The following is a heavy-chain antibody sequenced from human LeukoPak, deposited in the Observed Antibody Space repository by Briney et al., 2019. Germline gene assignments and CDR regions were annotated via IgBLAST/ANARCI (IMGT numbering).Heavy chain of an antibody. J-gene: IGHJ4*02. CDR3: AKEMAAGTFDY. CDR2: ISWNSGSI. V-gene: IGHV3-9*01. Sequence: XRSLRLSCAASGFTFDDYAMHWVRQAPGKGLEWVSGISWNSGSIGYADSVKGRFTISRDNAKNSLYLQMNSLRAEDTALYYCAKEMAAGTFDYWGQGTLVTVSS. CDR1: GFTFDDYA. D-gene: IGHD3-10*01.